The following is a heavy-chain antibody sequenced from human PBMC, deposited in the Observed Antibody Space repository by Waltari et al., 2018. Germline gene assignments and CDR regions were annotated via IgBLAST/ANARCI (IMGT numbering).Heavy chain of an antibody. CDR2: VSGNGGGT. V-gene: IGHV3-23*01. CDR1: GFPFSSSS. CDR3: AKDRIAGGQLGSRFDY. Sequence: EVLLSESGGRLVQPGGSLTLSCVASGFPFSSSSMSWVRQAPGKGLEWVSGVSGNGGGTDYADSVKGRFTLSRDNSKNILYLQMNSLRAEDTAIYYCAKDRIAGGQLGSRFDYWGQGTLVTVSS. J-gene: IGHJ4*02. D-gene: IGHD6-6*01.